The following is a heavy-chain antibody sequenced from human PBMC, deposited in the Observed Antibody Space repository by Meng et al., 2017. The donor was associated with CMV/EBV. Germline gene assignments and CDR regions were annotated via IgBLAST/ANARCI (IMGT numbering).Heavy chain of an antibody. V-gene: IGHV2-5*02. J-gene: IGHJ4*02. Sequence: QITLKESGPTLVKRTQTLTLSCTFSGFSLSTSGVGVGWIRQPPGKALEWLALIYWDDDKRYSPSLKSRLTITKDTSKIQVVLTMTNMDPVDTATYYCGGGYSYGFSYWGQGTLVTVSS. CDR1: GFSLSTSGVG. CDR3: GGGYSYGFSY. D-gene: IGHD5-18*01. CDR2: IYWDDDK.